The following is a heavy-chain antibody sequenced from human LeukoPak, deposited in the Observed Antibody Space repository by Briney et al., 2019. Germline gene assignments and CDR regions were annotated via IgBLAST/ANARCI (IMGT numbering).Heavy chain of an antibody. CDR1: GGSFSGYY. V-gene: IGHV4-34*01. CDR2: INHSGST. CDR3: ARAVGSSSWYPLRNVYGMDV. D-gene: IGHD6-13*01. Sequence: PSETLSLTCAVYGGSFSGYYWSWIRQPPGKGLEWIGEINHSGSTNYNPSLKSRVTISVDTSKNQFSLKLSSVTAADTAVYYCARAVGSSSWYPLRNVYGMDVWGQGTTVTVSS. J-gene: IGHJ6*02.